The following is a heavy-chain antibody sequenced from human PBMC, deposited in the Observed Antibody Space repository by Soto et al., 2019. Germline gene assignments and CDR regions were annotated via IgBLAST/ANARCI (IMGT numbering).Heavy chain of an antibody. Sequence: SETLSLTCAVSGGSISSSNWWSWVRQPPGKGLEWIGEIYHSGSTNYNPSLKSRVTISVDKSKNQFSLKLSSVTAADTAVYYCARAVKPKSSIAARSPFDYWGQGTLVTVSS. CDR1: GGSISSSNW. V-gene: IGHV4-4*02. CDR3: ARAVKPKSSIAARSPFDY. CDR2: IYHSGST. D-gene: IGHD6-6*01. J-gene: IGHJ4*02.